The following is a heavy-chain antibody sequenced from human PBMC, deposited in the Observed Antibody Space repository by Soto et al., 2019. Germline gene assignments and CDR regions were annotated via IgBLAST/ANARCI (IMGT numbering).Heavy chain of an antibody. Sequence: QVQLVESGGGVVKPGRSLRLSCAASGFTFSSYAMHWVRQAPGKGLEWVAVISYDGSNKYYADSVKGRFTISRDNSKNTLYLQMNSLRAEDTAVYYCARVPLDCSSTSCYGYYYYYGMDVWGQGTKVTVSS. D-gene: IGHD2-2*01. CDR1: GFTFSSYA. V-gene: IGHV3-30-3*01. CDR3: ARVPLDCSSTSCYGYYYYYGMDV. J-gene: IGHJ6*02. CDR2: ISYDGSNK.